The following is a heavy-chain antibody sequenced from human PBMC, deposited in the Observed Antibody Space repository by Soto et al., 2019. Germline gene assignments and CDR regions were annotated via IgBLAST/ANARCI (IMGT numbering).Heavy chain of an antibody. J-gene: IGHJ6*02. V-gene: IGHV4-30-4*01. CDR1: GGSISSGDYY. D-gene: IGHD3-10*01. CDR2: IYYSGST. Sequence: QVQLQESGPGLVKPSQTLSLTCTVSGGSISSGDYYWSWIRQPPGKGLEWIGYIYYSGSTYYNPSLKIRVTIAVDTSKTQFSLKRSSVTAADTAVYYCARERGGGYYGSGSYGMDVWGQGTTVTVSS. CDR3: ARERGGGYYGSGSYGMDV.